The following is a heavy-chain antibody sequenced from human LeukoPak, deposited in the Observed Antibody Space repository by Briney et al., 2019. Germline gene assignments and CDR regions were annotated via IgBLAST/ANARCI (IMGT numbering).Heavy chain of an antibody. CDR3: ATHYDFWSGYSPDY. CDR2: ISGSGGST. J-gene: IGHJ4*02. Sequence: GGSLRLSCAASGFTFSSYAMSWVRQAPGKGLEWVSAISGSGGSTYYADSVKGRFTISRDNSKNTLYLQMNSLRAEDTAVYYCATHYDFWSGYSPDYWGQGTLVTVSS. V-gene: IGHV3-23*01. CDR1: GFTFSSYA. D-gene: IGHD3-3*01.